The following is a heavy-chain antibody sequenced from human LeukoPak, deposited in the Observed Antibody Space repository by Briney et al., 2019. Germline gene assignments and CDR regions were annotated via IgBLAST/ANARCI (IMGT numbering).Heavy chain of an antibody. CDR2: IYSGGST. J-gene: IGHJ3*02. V-gene: IGHV3-53*01. CDR1: GFTVSSTY. Sequence: GGSLRLSCAASGFTVSSTYMSWIRQAPGKGLEWVSVIYSGGSTYYADSVKGRLTISRDNSKNTLYLQMNSLRAGDTAVYYCAIDSSGQMGRTFDIWGQGTMVTASS. D-gene: IGHD3-22*01. CDR3: AIDSSGQMGRTFDI.